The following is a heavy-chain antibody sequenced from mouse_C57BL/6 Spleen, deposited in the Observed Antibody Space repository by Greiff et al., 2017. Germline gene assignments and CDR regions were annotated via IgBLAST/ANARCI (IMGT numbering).Heavy chain of an antibody. Sequence: VQLQQSGTVLARPGASVKMSCKTSGYTFTSYWMHWVKQRPGQGLEWIGAIYPGNSDTSYNQKFKGKAKLTAVTSASTAYMELSSLTNEDSAVYYCRSYDYDGSFDYWGQGTTLTVSS. D-gene: IGHD2-4*01. CDR3: RSYDYDGSFDY. J-gene: IGHJ2*01. CDR1: GYTFTSYW. CDR2: IYPGNSDT. V-gene: IGHV1-5*01.